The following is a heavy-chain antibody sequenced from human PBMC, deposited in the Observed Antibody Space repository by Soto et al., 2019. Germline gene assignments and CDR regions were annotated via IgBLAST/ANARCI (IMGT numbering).Heavy chain of an antibody. CDR2: IYCSGST. D-gene: IGHD3-10*01. J-gene: IGHJ6*02. V-gene: IGHV4-61*01. CDR3: ARDQYGSGSYYLPSYYGMDV. Sequence: SETLSLTCTVSGGSVSSGSYYWSWIRQPPGKGLEWIGYIYCSGSTNYNPSLKSRVTISVDTSKNQFSLKLSSVTAADTAVYYCARDQYGSGSYYLPSYYGMDVWGQGTTVTVSS. CDR1: GGSVSSGSYY.